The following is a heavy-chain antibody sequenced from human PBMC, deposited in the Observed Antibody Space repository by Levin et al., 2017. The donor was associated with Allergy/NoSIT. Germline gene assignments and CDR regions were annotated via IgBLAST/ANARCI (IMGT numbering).Heavy chain of an antibody. CDR3: ARAPSRQYVSGMDV. J-gene: IGHJ6*02. Sequence: GESLKISCAASGFTVSSNYMSWVRQAPGKGLEWVSIIYSGGSTYYADSVKGRFTISRDNSKNTLYLQMNSLRAEDTAVYYCARAPSRQYVSGMDVWGQGTTVTVSS. D-gene: IGHD3-16*01. V-gene: IGHV3-66*01. CDR2: IYSGGST. CDR1: GFTVSSNY.